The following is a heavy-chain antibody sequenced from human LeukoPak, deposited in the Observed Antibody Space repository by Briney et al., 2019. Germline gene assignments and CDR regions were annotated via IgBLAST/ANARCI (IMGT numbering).Heavy chain of an antibody. V-gene: IGHV3-11*01. CDR1: GFTFSDYY. D-gene: IGHD6-19*01. CDR3: ARGQYSSGWYRRMDAFDI. Sequence: PGGSLRLSCAASGFTFSDYYMSWIRQAPGKGLEWVSYISSSGSTIYYADSVKGRFTISRDNAKNSLYLQMNSLRAEDTAVYYCARGQYSSGWYRRMDAFDIWGQGTMVTVSS. CDR2: ISSSGSTI. J-gene: IGHJ3*02.